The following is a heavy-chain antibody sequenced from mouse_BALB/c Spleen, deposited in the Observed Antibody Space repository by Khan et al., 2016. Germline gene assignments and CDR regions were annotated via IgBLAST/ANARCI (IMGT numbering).Heavy chain of an antibody. CDR2: IDPPNDNT. V-gene: IGHV14-3*02. D-gene: IGHD1-1*01. CDR3: ARMSYGDY. CDR1: GFSIQDTY. Sequence: IQLVQSGAELVKPGASVKLSCTASGFSIQDTYIHWVRQRPEQGLDWIGRIDPPNDNTKYDPKFQGKANITAETSSNKAYLQLSSLTYEDTAVYYCARMSYGDYWGQGTTLTVSS. J-gene: IGHJ2*01.